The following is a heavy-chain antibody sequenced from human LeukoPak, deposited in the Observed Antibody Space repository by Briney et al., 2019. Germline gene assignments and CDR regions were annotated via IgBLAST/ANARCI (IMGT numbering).Heavy chain of an antibody. V-gene: IGHV4-39*01. Sequence: SETLSLTCTVSGASISSSRYYWAWIRQPPGKGLEWIGSLYYSGNTYSNPSLMSRVTISVDTSMTRFSLKLSSVTAADTAVYYCARHSLRGFDGEGFDYWGQGTLVTVSS. D-gene: IGHD3-10*01. CDR1: GASISSSRYY. CDR3: ARHSLRGFDGEGFDY. CDR2: LYYSGNT. J-gene: IGHJ4*02.